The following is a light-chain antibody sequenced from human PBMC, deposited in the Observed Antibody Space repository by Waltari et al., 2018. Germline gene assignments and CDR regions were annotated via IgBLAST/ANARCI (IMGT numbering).Light chain of an antibody. V-gene: IGKV1-5*03. Sequence: DIQMTQSPSTLSASIGDRVTITCRASQGIDNWLAWYQQKPGKAPNLLIYKASSLQSGVPSRFSGSGSGTEFTHTISNLQPEDFATYYCQQYNSYSQAFGQGTRLDIK. CDR2: KAS. CDR3: QQYNSYSQA. J-gene: IGKJ5*01. CDR1: QGIDNW.